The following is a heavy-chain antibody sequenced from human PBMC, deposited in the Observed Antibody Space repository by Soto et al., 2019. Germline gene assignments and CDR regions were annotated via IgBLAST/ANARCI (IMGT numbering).Heavy chain of an antibody. CDR2: ISGSGGST. CDR3: AKDLGVHLGELSRKTTNAFDI. V-gene: IGHV3-23*01. Sequence: PGGSLRLSCAASGFTFSSYAMSWVRQAPGKGLEWVSAISGSGGSTYYADSVKGRFTISRDNSKNTLYLQMNSLRAEDTAVYYCAKDLGVHLGELSRKTTNAFDIWGQGTMVTVSS. CDR1: GFTFSSYA. D-gene: IGHD3-16*02. J-gene: IGHJ3*02.